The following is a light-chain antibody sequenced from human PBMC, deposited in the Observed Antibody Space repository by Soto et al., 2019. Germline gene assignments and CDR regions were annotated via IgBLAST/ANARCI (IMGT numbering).Light chain of an antibody. J-gene: IGLJ1*01. Sequence: QSVLTQPPSGSGTPGQSVTESCSGGRSNIGSNTVHWYQQLPGAAPKLLIYSDNQRPSGVPYRCASSKSGTSASLSISGLQSEDEGDYSCQSFDNGLLAYVFGSGTKVTVL. CDR2: SDN. CDR3: QSFDNGLLAYV. CDR1: RSNIGSNT. V-gene: IGLV1-44*01.